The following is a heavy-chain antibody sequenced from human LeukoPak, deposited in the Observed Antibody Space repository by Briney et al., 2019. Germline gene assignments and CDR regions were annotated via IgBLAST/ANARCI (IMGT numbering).Heavy chain of an antibody. Sequence: SVKVSCKATSRISWVRQAPGQGLEWMGRIIPILGIANYAQKFQGRVTITADKSTSTAYMELSSLRSEDTGVYYCARATAPTGPRDFDYWGQGTLVTVSS. J-gene: IGHJ4*02. CDR3: ARATAPTGPRDFDY. CDR1: TSR. V-gene: IGHV1-69*04. CDR2: IIPILGIA. D-gene: IGHD3-9*01.